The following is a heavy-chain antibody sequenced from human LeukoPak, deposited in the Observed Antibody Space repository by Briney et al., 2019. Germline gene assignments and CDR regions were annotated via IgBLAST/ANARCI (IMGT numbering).Heavy chain of an antibody. D-gene: IGHD3-10*01. CDR1: GFTFSSYA. Sequence: GGSLRLSCAASGFTFSSYAMHWVRQAPGKGLEWVAVMSYVGSNKYYADSVKGRFTISRDNSKNTVLLQMDSLRAEDTALYYCVRRVQTDYWGQGTLVTVSS. V-gene: IGHV3-30*04. J-gene: IGHJ4*02. CDR2: MSYVGSNK. CDR3: VRRVQTDY.